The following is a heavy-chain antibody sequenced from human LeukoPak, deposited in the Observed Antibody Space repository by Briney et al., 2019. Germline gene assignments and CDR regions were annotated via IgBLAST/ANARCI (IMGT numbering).Heavy chain of an antibody. V-gene: IGHV5-51*01. J-gene: IGHJ4*01. Sequence: GESLKISCKGSGYSFTNYWIGWVRQMPGKGLEWMGIIYPGNSETRYSPSFQGQVTIAADKSISTAYLQWSSLKASDTAIYYCARHVRDAYNRRFDYWGQEPWSPSPQ. CDR3: ARHVRDAYNRRFDY. CDR1: GYSFTNYW. D-gene: IGHD5-24*01. CDR2: IYPGNSET.